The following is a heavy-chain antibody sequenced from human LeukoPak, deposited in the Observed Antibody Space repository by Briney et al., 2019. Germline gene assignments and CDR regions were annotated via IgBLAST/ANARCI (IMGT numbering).Heavy chain of an antibody. J-gene: IGHJ4*02. Sequence: GGSLRLSCATSGFIFSTYSMHWVRQAPGKGLEWVSYISSGSSTIYYADSVMGRFTVSRDNAKNSLYLQMNSQRDEDTAVYYCARGLTGVDYWGQGTLVTVSS. CDR1: GFIFSTYS. CDR3: ARGLTGVDY. D-gene: IGHD7-27*01. CDR2: ISSGSSTI. V-gene: IGHV3-48*02.